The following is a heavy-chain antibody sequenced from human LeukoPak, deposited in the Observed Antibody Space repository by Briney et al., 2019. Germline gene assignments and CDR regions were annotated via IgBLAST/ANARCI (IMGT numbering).Heavy chain of an antibody. CDR2: ISGDGDMT. D-gene: IGHD1-26*01. CDR1: GFTFHGYA. CDR3: AEWEGFNSGIDS. V-gene: IGHV3-43*02. J-gene: IGHJ4*02. Sequence: GGSLRLSCSASGFTFHGYAMYWVRQAPGKGVEWVTYISGDGDMTYYVDYVKGRFPISRDKSKHFLYLHMDSLKSRDTAFYYCAEWEGFNSGIDSWGQGVLVTVSS.